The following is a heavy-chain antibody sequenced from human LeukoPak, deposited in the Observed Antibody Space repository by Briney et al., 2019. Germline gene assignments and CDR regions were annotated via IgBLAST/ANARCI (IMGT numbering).Heavy chain of an antibody. Sequence: GGSLRLSCAASGFTFSSYAMHWVRQAPGKGLEWVAVISYDGSNKYYADSVKGRFTISRDNSKNTLYLQMSSLRAEDTAVYYCASLHSNYYDSSGQFDYWGQGTLVTVSS. CDR1: GFTFSSYA. D-gene: IGHD3-22*01. J-gene: IGHJ4*02. CDR2: ISYDGSNK. V-gene: IGHV3-30-3*01. CDR3: ASLHSNYYDSSGQFDY.